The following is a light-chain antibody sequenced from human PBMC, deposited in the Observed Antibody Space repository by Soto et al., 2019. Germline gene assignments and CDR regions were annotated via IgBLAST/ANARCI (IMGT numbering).Light chain of an antibody. V-gene: IGKV3-11*01. CDR2: GAS. J-gene: IGKJ5*01. CDR3: QQRSNSIT. CDR1: QSVSRR. Sequence: EVVLTQSPGTLSLSPGGRATLSCRASQSVSRRLAWYQQRPGQSPRLLISGASMRASGVPVRFIGSGSGTDFTLTITRLEPEDFAVYYCQQRSNSITFGQGTRLEIK.